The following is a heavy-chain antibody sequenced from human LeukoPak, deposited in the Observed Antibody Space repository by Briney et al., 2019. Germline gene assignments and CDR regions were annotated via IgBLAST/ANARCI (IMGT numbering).Heavy chain of an antibody. CDR3: ARDAILTIFPSG. CDR1: GFTFSSYW. J-gene: IGHJ4*02. Sequence: PGGSLRLSCAASGFTFSSYWMRWVRQAPGEGVEWVANIKQDGSEKYYVDCVKGGFTISRENDKNSVYVKKNSLRAEDTAVYYCARDAILTIFPSGWGQGTLVTVSS. V-gene: IGHV3-7*01. CDR2: IKQDGSEK. D-gene: IGHD3-3*01.